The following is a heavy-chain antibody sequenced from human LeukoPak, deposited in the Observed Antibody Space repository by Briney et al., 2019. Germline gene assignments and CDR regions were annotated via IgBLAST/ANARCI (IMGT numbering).Heavy chain of an antibody. J-gene: IGHJ4*02. CDR1: GFTFSSYS. CDR3: ARDSREVRGVYFDY. CDR2: ISSSSSTI. D-gene: IGHD3-10*01. V-gene: IGHV3-48*01. Sequence: GGALRLSCAASGFTFSSYSMNWVRQAPGKGLEWVSYISSSSSTIYYADSVKGRFTISRDNAKNSLYLQMNSLRAEDTAVYYCARDSREVRGVYFDYWGQGTLVTVSS.